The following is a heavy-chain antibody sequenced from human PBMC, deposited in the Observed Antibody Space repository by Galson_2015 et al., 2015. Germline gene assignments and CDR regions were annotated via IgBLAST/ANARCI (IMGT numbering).Heavy chain of an antibody. D-gene: IGHD2-2*01. CDR1: GFTFSSYS. J-gene: IGHJ4*02. CDR2: ISSSSTI. Sequence: SLRLSCAASGFTFSSYSMNWVRQAPGKGLEWVSSISSSSTIYYADSVKGRFTISRDNAKNSLYLQMNSLRDEDTAVYYCASGRYCSSTSCLDYWGQGTLVTVSS. CDR3: ASGRYCSSTSCLDY. V-gene: IGHV3-48*02.